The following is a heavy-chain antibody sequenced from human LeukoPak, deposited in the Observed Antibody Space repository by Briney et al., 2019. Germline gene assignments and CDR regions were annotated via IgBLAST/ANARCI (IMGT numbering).Heavy chain of an antibody. Sequence: SETLSLTCTVSGGSISSSRYYWGWIRQPPGKGLEWIGSIYYSGSTYYNPSLKSRVTISVDTSKNQFSLKLSSVTAADTAVYYCARTRLVDPFDYWGQGTLVTVSS. V-gene: IGHV4-39*01. CDR3: ARTRLVDPFDY. CDR2: IYYSGST. CDR1: GGSISSSRYY. J-gene: IGHJ4*02. D-gene: IGHD6-19*01.